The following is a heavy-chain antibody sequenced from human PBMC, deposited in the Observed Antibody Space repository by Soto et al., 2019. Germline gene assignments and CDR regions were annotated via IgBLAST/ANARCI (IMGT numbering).Heavy chain of an antibody. CDR1: GGTFNSHT. D-gene: IGHD2-2*01. Sequence: QVQLVQSGAEVKKPGSSVKVSCRAPGGTFNSHTISWVRQAPGQGLEWMGGIMPMFGVTNYARKFQGRLTMTANESTTTAYMEVSGMTSEDTAVYYCAGEGVTCSMSLPRMGYDYYGLDVWGQGTTVIVSS. J-gene: IGHJ6*02. CDR2: IMPMFGVT. V-gene: IGHV1-69*12. CDR3: AGEGVTCSMSLPRMGYDYYGLDV.